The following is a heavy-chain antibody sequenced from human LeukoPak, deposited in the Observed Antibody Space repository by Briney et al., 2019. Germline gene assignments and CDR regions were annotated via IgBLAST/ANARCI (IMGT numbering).Heavy chain of an antibody. D-gene: IGHD2/OR15-2a*01. CDR3: ARSGILRRYYYMDV. V-gene: IGHV4-39*01. CDR2: ISYSGST. J-gene: IGHJ6*03. Sequence: SETLSLTCTVSGYSISSSSYYWGWIRQPPGKGLEWIGTISYSGSTFYNPSLKSRVTISVDTSKNQFSLKLSSVTAADTAVYYCARSGILRRYYYMDVWGKGTTVTISS. CDR1: GYSISSSSYY.